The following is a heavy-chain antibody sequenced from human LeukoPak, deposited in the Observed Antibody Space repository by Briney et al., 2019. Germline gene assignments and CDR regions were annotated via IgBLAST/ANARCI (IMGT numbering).Heavy chain of an antibody. CDR2: IYYSGST. CDR3: ARVNHGKVYYGLDV. V-gene: IGHV4-39*07. J-gene: IGHJ6*02. Sequence: SETLSLTCTVSGGSIRSSSYYWGWIRQPPGKGLEWIGSIYYSGSTYYNPSLKSRVTISVDTSKNQFSLKLSSMTAADTAVYYCARVNHGKVYYGLDVWGQGTTVTVSS. D-gene: IGHD4-23*01. CDR1: GGSIRSSSYY.